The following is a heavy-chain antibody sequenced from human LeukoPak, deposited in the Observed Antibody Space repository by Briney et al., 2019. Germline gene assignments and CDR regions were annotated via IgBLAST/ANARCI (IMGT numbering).Heavy chain of an antibody. Sequence: GGSLRLSCAASGFTFSSSAIHWVRQSSGKGLEWVGQIDKKDKGYATATAYAASVKGRFTISRDDSINTAYLQMKSLKTEDTALYYCTRDSGTYNWFDPWGQGTLVTVSS. CDR2: IDKKDKGYATAT. V-gene: IGHV3-73*01. CDR1: GFTFSSSA. J-gene: IGHJ5*02. D-gene: IGHD1-26*01. CDR3: TRDSGTYNWFDP.